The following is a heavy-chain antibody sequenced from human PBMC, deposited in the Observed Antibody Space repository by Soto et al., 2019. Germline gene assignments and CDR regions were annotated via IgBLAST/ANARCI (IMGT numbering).Heavy chain of an antibody. J-gene: IGHJ6*03. V-gene: IGHV3-11*01. Sequence: GGSLRLSCAASGFTFSDYYMSWIRQAPGKGLEWVSYISSSDSTIYYADSVKGRFTISRDNAKNSLYLQMNSLRAEDTAVYYCARDHLMSYMDVWGKGTTVTVSS. CDR1: GFTFSDYY. CDR3: ARDHLMSYMDV. CDR2: ISSSDSTI. D-gene: IGHD3-3*02.